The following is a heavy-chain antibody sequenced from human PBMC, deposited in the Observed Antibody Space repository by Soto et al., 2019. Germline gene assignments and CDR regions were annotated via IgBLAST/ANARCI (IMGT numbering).Heavy chain of an antibody. CDR3: ARGVREWFDP. D-gene: IGHD3-16*01. V-gene: IGHV4-31*03. J-gene: IGHJ5*02. CDR2: MFYSGSS. CDR1: GGSISSGSYY. Sequence: SETLSLTCTVSGGSISSGSYYWSWIRQHPGKGLEWIGYMFYSGSSYYNPSLISRVTISVDTSKNQFSLTLSSVTAADTAVYYCARGVREWFDPWGQGTLVTVSS.